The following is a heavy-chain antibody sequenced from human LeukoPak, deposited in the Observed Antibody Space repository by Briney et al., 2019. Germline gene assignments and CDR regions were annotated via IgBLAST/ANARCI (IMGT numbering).Heavy chain of an antibody. CDR1: GGSISSYY. D-gene: IGHD2-15*01. CDR2: IYTSGST. Sequence: SETLSLTCTVPGGSISSYYWSWIRQPAGKGLEWIGRIYTSGSTNYTPSLKSRVTISVDTSTNYFSLKLSSVTAADTAVYYCERSAASRYCSGGSCSAYGMDVWGQGTTVTVSS. J-gene: IGHJ6*02. V-gene: IGHV4-4*07. CDR3: ERSAASRYCSGGSCSAYGMDV.